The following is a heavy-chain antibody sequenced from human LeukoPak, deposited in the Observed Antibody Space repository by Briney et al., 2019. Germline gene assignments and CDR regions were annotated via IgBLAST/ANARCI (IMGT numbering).Heavy chain of an antibody. D-gene: IGHD1-26*01. CDR2: FNGSGGNT. V-gene: IGHV3-23*01. CDR3: AQRAYYFDY. J-gene: IGHJ4*02. CDR1: GFPLSSYA. Sequence: GGSLRLFCAASGFPLSSYAMGWVRQAPGKGLEGVSRFNGSGGNTYYADSVEGRFTISRDNYKNTLSLQMNSLRPEDRSVFYCAQRAYYFDYWGEGTLVTVSS.